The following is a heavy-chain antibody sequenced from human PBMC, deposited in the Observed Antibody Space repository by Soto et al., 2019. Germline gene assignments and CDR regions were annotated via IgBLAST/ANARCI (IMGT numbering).Heavy chain of an antibody. J-gene: IGHJ6*02. CDR2: IWYDGSKK. Sequence: QVQVVESGGGVVQPGRSLRLSCVASGFTFSSFGMHWVRQAPGKGLEWVSLIWYDGSKKSYGDSVKGRCTISRDNSRNTVYLHMNSLRADETAVYYCARDASYYSLWSGYSPSSHRMDVWGQGTTVTVSS. CDR1: GFTFSSFG. V-gene: IGHV3-33*01. CDR3: ARDASYYSLWSGYSPSSHRMDV. D-gene: IGHD3-3*01.